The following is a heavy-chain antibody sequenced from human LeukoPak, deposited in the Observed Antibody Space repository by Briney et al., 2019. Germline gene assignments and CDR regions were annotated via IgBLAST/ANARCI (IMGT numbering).Heavy chain of an antibody. CDR1: GFTFSSYG. CDR2: ISGSGGST. CDR3: AKDEGIAAAGPYYFDY. J-gene: IGHJ4*02. V-gene: IGHV3-NL1*01. Sequence: GGSLRLSCAASGFTFSSYGMHWVRQAPGKGLEWVSAISGSGGSTYYADSVKGRFTISRDNSKNTLYLQMNSLRAEDTAVYYCAKDEGIAAAGPYYFDYWGQGTLVTVSS. D-gene: IGHD6-13*01.